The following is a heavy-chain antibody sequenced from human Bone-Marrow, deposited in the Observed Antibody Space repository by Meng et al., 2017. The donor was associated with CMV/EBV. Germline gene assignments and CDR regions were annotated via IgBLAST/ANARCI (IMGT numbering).Heavy chain of an antibody. J-gene: IGHJ5*02. CDR3: ARDRFKWLVPQGWFDP. Sequence: VYSTSAAWNWIRQSPSRGLEWLGRTYYRSKWYNDYAVSVKSRITINPDTSKNQFSLQLNSVTPEDTAVYYCARDRFKWLVPQGWFDPWGQGTLVTVSS. CDR1: VYSTSAA. D-gene: IGHD6-19*01. CDR2: TYYRSKWYN. V-gene: IGHV6-1*01.